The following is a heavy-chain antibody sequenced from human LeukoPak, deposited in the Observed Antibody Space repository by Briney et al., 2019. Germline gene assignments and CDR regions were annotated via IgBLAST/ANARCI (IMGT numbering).Heavy chain of an antibody. CDR3: ATYGNYYDSSGPFDY. V-gene: IGHV1-24*01. J-gene: IGHJ4*02. CDR1: GYTLTELS. CDR2: FDPEDGET. Sequence: ASVKVSCKVSGYTLTELSMHWVRQAPGKGLEWMGGFDPEDGETIYAQKFQGRVTMTEDTSTDTAYMELSSLRSEDMAVYYCATYGNYYDSSGPFDYWGQGTLVTVSS. D-gene: IGHD3-22*01.